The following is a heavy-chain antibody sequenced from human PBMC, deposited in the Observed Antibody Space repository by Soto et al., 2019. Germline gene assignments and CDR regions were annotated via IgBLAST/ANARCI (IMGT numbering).Heavy chain of an antibody. CDR1: GGTFSSYA. V-gene: IGHV1-69*06. CDR2: IIPIFGTA. J-gene: IGHJ5*02. Sequence: ASVKVSCKXSGGTFSSYAISWVRQAPGQGLEWMGGIIPIFGTANYAQKFQGRVTITADKSTSTAYMELSSLRSEDTAVYYCARDPRRPYNWFDPWGQGTLVTVSS. CDR3: ARDPRRPYNWFDP.